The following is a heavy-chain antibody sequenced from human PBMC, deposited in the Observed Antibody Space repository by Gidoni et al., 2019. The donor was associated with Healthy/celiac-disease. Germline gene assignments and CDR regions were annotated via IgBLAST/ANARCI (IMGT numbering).Heavy chain of an antibody. D-gene: IGHD1-20*01. J-gene: IGHJ4*02. CDR3: ARGNWIWVDY. V-gene: IGHV4-34*01. CDR1: GGSFSGYY. CDR2: INHSGST. Sequence: QVQLQQWGAGLLKPSETLSLTCAVYGGSFSGYYWSWIRQPPGKGLEWIGEINHSGSTNYNPSLKSRVTISVDTSKNQFSLKLSSVTAADTAVYYCARGNWIWVDYWGQGTLVTVSS.